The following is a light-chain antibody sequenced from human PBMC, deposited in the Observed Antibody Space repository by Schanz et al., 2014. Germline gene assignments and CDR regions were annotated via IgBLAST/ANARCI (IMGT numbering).Light chain of an antibody. V-gene: IGKV1-5*01. CDR2: DAS. CDR3: QQLNSYPLT. J-gene: IGKJ4*01. Sequence: DIQMTQSPSTLSASVGDRVTLTCRASQSISTWLAWYQQKPGKAPKVLIYDASNLESGVPSRFSGSGSGTEFTLTISSLQPDDFATYYCQQLNSYPLTVGGGTKVEIK. CDR1: QSISTW.